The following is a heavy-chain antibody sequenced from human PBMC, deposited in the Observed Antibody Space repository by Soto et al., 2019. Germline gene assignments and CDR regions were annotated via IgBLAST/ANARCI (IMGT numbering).Heavy chain of an antibody. CDR3: ARVSRSGWYVDY. Sequence: SQTLSLTCAISGDSVSGNSGAWNWIRQSPSRGLEWLGRTYYRSKWFNDYALSVKSRISINPDTSKNQFSLQLNSVTPEDTAVYYCARVSRSGWYVDYWGQGTLVTVSS. D-gene: IGHD6-19*01. CDR1: GDSVSGNSGA. CDR2: TYYRSKWFN. J-gene: IGHJ4*02. V-gene: IGHV6-1*01.